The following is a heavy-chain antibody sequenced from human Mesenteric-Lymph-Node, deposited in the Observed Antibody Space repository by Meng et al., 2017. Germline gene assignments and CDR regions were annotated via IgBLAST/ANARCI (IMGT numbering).Heavy chain of an antibody. CDR3: ARGYYYYYGMDV. CDR1: GYTFTSHD. V-gene: IGHV1-8*01. J-gene: IGHJ6*02. Sequence: ASVKVSCKASGYTFTSHDINWVRQATGQGLEWMGWMNPNNTNTGYAQKFQGRVTMTRNTSISTAYMELSSLRSEDTAVYYCARGYYYYYGMDVWGQGTTVTVSS. CDR2: MNPNNTNT.